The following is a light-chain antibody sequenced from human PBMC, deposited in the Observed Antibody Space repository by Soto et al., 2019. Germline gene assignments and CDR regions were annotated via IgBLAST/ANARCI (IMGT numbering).Light chain of an antibody. V-gene: IGLV1-51*01. CDR2: DNN. CDR1: SSNVGSNY. J-gene: IGLJ2*01. CDR3: ATWDRSLSVYVL. Sequence: QSVLTQPPSVSATPRQQVTISCSGRSSNVGSNYVSWYQQLPGTAPKLPIYDNNKRPSGIPDRFSGSKSGTSATLDITGLQTGDEADYYCATWDRSLSVYVLFGGGTKVTVL.